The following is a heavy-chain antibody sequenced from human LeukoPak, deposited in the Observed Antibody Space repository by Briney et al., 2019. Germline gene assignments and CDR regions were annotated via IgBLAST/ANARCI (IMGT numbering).Heavy chain of an antibody. CDR2: ISHDGSNK. CDR1: GFTFSSYG. CDR3: AKDLGRYYDSSVIDY. J-gene: IGHJ4*02. D-gene: IGHD3-22*01. Sequence: GGSLRLSCAASGFTFSSYGMHWVRQAPGRGLEWVAVISHDGSNKYYADSVKGRFTISRDNSKNTLYLQMNSLRAEDTAVYYCAKDLGRYYDSSVIDYWGQGTLVTVSS. V-gene: IGHV3-30*18.